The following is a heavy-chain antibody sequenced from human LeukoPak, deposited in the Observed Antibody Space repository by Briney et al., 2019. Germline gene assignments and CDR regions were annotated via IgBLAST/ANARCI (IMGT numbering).Heavy chain of an antibody. CDR2: IYYSGST. CDR1: GGSISSYY. D-gene: IGHD3-16*01. Sequence: SETLSLTCTVSGGSISSYYWSWIRQPPGKGLEWIGYIYYSGSTNYNPSLKSRVTISVETSKNEFSLKLRSVTAADTAVYYCARANYDYVWGSYDYYYYYMDVWGKGTTVTISS. J-gene: IGHJ6*03. V-gene: IGHV4-59*01. CDR3: ARANYDYVWGSYDYYYYYMDV.